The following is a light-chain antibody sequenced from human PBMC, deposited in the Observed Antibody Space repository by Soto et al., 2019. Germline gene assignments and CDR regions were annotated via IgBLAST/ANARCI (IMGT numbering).Light chain of an antibody. J-gene: IGKJ2*01. Sequence: DIQLTQSPSFLSVSVGDRVTITCRASQAFRSSLAWYQHNPGKAPKLLIYSASTLHNGVPSSFSSSRSGTEFTLTISSLQPEDFATYYCQHLNDYRYTFGQGTKVEIK. CDR1: QAFRSS. CDR3: QHLNDYRYT. V-gene: IGKV1-9*01. CDR2: SAS.